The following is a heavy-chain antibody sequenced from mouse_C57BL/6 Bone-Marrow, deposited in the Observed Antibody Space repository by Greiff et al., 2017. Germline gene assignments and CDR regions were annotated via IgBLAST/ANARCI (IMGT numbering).Heavy chain of an antibody. J-gene: IGHJ1*03. D-gene: IGHD1-1*01. V-gene: IGHV5-9*01. CDR2: ISGGGGNT. CDR1: GFTFSSYT. Sequence: EVQVVESGGGLVKPGGSLKLSCAASGFTFSSYTMSWVRQTPEKRLQLVAAISGGGGNTYYPDSVQGRFTISRDNNKNILYRQMSRLMSEDTALYYCSRQVTTVLATKYFDVWGTGTTGTVSS. CDR3: SRQVTTVLATKYFDV.